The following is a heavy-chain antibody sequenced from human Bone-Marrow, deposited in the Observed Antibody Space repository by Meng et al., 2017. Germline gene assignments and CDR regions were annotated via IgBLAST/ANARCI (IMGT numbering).Heavy chain of an antibody. Sequence: ASVKVSCKVSGYTLSELSMHWVRQAPGKGLEWMGGFDPEDGETIYAQRFQGRVTMTEDTSTDTAYMELSSLRSDDTAVYYCARDPSSSYYFDYWGQGTLVTVSS. D-gene: IGHD6-13*01. CDR3: ARDPSSSYYFDY. V-gene: IGHV1-24*01. CDR1: GYTLSELS. J-gene: IGHJ4*02. CDR2: FDPEDGET.